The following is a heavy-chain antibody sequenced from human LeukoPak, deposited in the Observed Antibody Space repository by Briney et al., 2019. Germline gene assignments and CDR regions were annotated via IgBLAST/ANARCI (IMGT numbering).Heavy chain of an antibody. D-gene: IGHD1-26*01. CDR2: ISGYNGNT. CDR3: ASFSPTTATFDY. Sequence: ASVKVSCKPSGYTLTSYVISWVRQAPGQGLEWMGWISGYNGNTNYEQKLQGRVTMTTDTSTSTAYMELTSLRSDDTAVYYCASFSPTTATFDYWGQGTLVTVSS. J-gene: IGHJ4*02. CDR1: GYTLTSYV. V-gene: IGHV1-18*01.